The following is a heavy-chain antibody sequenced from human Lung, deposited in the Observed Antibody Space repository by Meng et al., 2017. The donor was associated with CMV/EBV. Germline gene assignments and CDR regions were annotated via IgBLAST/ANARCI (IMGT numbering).Heavy chain of an antibody. CDR2: IYSADRA. V-gene: IGHV3-53*01. CDR3: ARPLAIRRMLGYYYGLDV. D-gene: IGHD3-3*02. CDR1: GFTVTDNY. J-gene: IGHJ6*02. Sequence: GGSXRLXCAASGFTVTDNYMIWVRQAPGKGLEWVSVIYSADRAYYADSVRGRFTSSRDISKNTVYLQMLNLRAEDAAMYYCARPLAIRRMLGYYYGLDVXGQGXTVTVSS.